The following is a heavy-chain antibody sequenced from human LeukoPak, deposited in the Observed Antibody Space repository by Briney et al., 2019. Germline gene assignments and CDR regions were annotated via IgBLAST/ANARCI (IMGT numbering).Heavy chain of an antibody. CDR3: ARDGYYDSSGYPGLDAFDI. CDR2: INAGNGNT. J-gene: IGHJ3*02. CDR1: GFTFTSYA. D-gene: IGHD3-22*01. V-gene: IGHV1-3*03. Sequence: PGGSLRLSCAASGFTFTSYAMHWVRQAPGQRLEWMGWINAGNGNTKYSQEFQGRVTITRATSASTAYMELSSLRSEDMAVYYCARDGYYDSSGYPGLDAFDIWGQGTMVTVSS.